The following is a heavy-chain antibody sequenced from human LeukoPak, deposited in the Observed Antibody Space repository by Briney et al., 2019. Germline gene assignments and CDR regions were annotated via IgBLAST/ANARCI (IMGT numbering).Heavy chain of an antibody. CDR2: VYYSGST. V-gene: IGHV4-59*02. Sequence: SETLSLTCTVSGGSVRTYYWSWIRQPPERGLEWIGYVYYSGSTNYKSSLKSRVTISVDTSKNQYSLKLSSVTAADTAVYYCASGYDRSGKHAFDIWGQGTMVTVSS. CDR3: ASGYDRSGKHAFDI. CDR1: GGSVRTYY. J-gene: IGHJ3*02. D-gene: IGHD3-22*01.